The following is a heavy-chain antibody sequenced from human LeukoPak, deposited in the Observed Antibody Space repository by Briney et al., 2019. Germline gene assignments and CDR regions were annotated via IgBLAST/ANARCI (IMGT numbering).Heavy chain of an antibody. CDR2: IYTSGST. J-gene: IGHJ4*02. D-gene: IGHD1-26*01. Sequence: PSETLSLTCTVSGGSISSYYWSWIQQPAGKGLEWIGRIYTSGSTNYNASLKSRVSMSVDTSKNQFSLKLSSVTAADTAVFYCARVNSGSYREFDYWGQGTLVTVSS. V-gene: IGHV4-4*07. CDR1: GGSISSYY. CDR3: ARVNSGSYREFDY.